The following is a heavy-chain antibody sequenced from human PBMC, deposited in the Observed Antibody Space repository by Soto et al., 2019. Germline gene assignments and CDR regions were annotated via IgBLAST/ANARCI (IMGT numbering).Heavy chain of an antibody. CDR1: GFSLSNYA. CDR3: VKDWTGKDCLGGGCLAY. J-gene: IGHJ4*02. Sequence: GGSLRLSCAASGFSLSNYAMTWVRQAPGRGLEWVSSILYGGGTTYYPDSVKGRFTISRDDSRNTVFLQMNSLRGEDTAVYYCVKDWTGKDCLGGGCLAYWGPGXLVTVYS. CDR2: ILYGGGTT. D-gene: IGHD2-15*01. V-gene: IGHV3-23*01.